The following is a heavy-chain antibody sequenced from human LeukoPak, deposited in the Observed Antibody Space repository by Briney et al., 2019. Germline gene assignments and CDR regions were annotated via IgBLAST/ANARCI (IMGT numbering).Heavy chain of an antibody. CDR3: ARHPPGVVVPPDY. D-gene: IGHD2-2*01. V-gene: IGHV4-39*01. CDR1: GGSISSSSYY. Sequence: PSETLSLTCTVSGGSISSSSYYWGWIRQPPGKGLEWIGSIYYSGSTYYNPSLKSRVTISVDTSKNQFSLKLSSVTAADTAVYYCARHPPGVVVPPDYWGQGTLVTVSS. J-gene: IGHJ4*02. CDR2: IYYSGST.